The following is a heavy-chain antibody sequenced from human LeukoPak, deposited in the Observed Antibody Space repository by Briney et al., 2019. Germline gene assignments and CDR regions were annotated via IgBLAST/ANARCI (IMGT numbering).Heavy chain of an antibody. J-gene: IGHJ4*02. D-gene: IGHD2-15*01. V-gene: IGHV4-59*08. CDR3: ARHSGGWDRDY. CDR2: IYYSGST. CDR1: VGSISSYY. Sequence: SETLSLTCTVPVGSISSYYWSWIRQPPGKGLEWIGYIYYSGSTNYNPSLKSRVTISVDTSKNQFSLKLSSVTAADTAVYCCARHSGGWDRDYWGQGTLVSVSS.